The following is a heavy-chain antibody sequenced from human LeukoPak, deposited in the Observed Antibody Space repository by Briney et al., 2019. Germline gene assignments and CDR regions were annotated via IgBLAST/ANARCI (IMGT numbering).Heavy chain of an antibody. D-gene: IGHD3-10*01. V-gene: IGHV3-48*03. CDR3: ARDLYNYYGSGIDY. J-gene: IGHJ4*02. CDR2: ISSSGSTI. Sequence: GGSLRLSCAASGFTFSSYEMNWVRQAPGKGLEWVSYISSSGSTIYYADSVKGRFTISRDNAKNSLYLQMNSLRAEDTAVYYCARDLYNYYGSGIDYWGQGTLVTVSS. CDR1: GFTFSSYE.